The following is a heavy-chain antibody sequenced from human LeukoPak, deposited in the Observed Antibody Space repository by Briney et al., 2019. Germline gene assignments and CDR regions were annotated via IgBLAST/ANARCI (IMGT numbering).Heavy chain of an antibody. CDR1: GYTLTELS. CDR2: FDPEDGET. Sequence: GASVTVSCTVSGYTLTELSMHWVRQAPGKGLEWMGGFDPEDGETIYAQKFQGRVTMTEDTSTDTAYMELSSLRSEDTAVYYCATGPRGVTTFWGQGTLVTVSS. J-gene: IGHJ4*02. V-gene: IGHV1-24*01. D-gene: IGHD4-17*01. CDR3: ATGPRGVTTF.